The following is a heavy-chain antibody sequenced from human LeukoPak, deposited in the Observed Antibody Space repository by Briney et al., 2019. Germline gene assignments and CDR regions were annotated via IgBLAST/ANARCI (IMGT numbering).Heavy chain of an antibody. CDR2: IKQDGSER. J-gene: IGHJ5*02. D-gene: IGHD6-13*01. V-gene: IGHV3-7*03. Sequence: GGSLRLSCAASGFTFSTFWMTWVRQVPGKGLEWVANIKQDGSERNYVDSVKGRFTISRDNAKNSLYLQMSSLRAEDTAVYYCARGASSSPWGQGTLVTVSS. CDR1: GFTFSTFW. CDR3: ARGASSSP.